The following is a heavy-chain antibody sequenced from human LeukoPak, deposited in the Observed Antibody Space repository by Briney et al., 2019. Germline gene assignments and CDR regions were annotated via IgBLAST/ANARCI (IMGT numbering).Heavy chain of an antibody. V-gene: IGHV1-2*02. J-gene: IGHJ6*03. CDR1: GYTFTGYY. D-gene: IGHD6-25*01. Sequence: ASVKVSCKASGYTFTGYYMHWVRQAPGQGLEWMGWINPNSGGTNYAQKFQGRVTMTRDTSISTAYMELSRLRSDDTAVYYCARDAGYSSGWPYYYYYYTDVWGKGTTVTVSS. CDR3: ARDAGYSSGWPYYYYYYTDV. CDR2: INPNSGGT.